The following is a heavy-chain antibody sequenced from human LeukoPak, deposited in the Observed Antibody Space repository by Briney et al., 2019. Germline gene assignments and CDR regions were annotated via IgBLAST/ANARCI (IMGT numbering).Heavy chain of an antibody. CDR2: INSDGSST. Sequence: PGGSLRLSCAASGVTFSSYWMHWVRQAPGKGRVWVSRINSDGSSTSYADSVKGRFTISRDNAKNTLYLQMNSLRAEDTAVYYCARYCSGGSCYSGDYWGQGTLVTVSS. CDR1: GVTFSSYW. D-gene: IGHD2-15*01. CDR3: ARYCSGGSCYSGDY. J-gene: IGHJ4*02. V-gene: IGHV3-74*01.